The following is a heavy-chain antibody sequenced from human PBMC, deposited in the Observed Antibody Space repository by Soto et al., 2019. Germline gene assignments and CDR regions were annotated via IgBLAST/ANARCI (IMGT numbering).Heavy chain of an antibody. J-gene: IGHJ6*02. Sequence: PGGSLRLSCVASGFTFSTYGMHWVRQAPGKGLEWVEALSKDESNNFYAASVKGRVTISRDKSKNTLYLEMFSLRAEDTAVYYCMKELRGSSPRCSRCYGLDVLGQGTTVTVSS. V-gene: IGHV3-30*18. D-gene: IGHD2-2*01. CDR1: GFTFSTYG. CDR2: LSKDESNN. CDR3: MKELRGSSPRCSRCYGLDV.